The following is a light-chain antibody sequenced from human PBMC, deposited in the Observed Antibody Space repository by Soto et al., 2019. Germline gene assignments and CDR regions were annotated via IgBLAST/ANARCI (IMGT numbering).Light chain of an antibody. CDR3: QQDGSSGR. CDR1: QSVSNNY. CDR2: GAS. V-gene: IGKV3-20*01. Sequence: EIVLKQSPGTLSLSPGERATRSCRASQSVSNNYLAWYQQKPGQAPRLLIYGASNRATGIPDRFSGSGSGTDFTFTIRRLEPEDFAGYYCQQDGSSGRFGQGTKVEIK. J-gene: IGKJ1*01.